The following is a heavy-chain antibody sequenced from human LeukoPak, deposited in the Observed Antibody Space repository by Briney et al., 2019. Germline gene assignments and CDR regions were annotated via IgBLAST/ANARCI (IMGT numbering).Heavy chain of an antibody. Sequence: ASVKVSCKASGYTFTSYAMHWVRQAPGQRLEWMGWINAGNGNTKYSQKFQGRVTITRDTSASTAYMELSSLRSEGTAVYYCARWWDSSGFDDWGQGTLVTVSS. CDR3: ARWWDSSGFDD. J-gene: IGHJ4*02. CDR1: GYTFTSYA. D-gene: IGHD3-22*01. CDR2: INAGNGNT. V-gene: IGHV1-3*01.